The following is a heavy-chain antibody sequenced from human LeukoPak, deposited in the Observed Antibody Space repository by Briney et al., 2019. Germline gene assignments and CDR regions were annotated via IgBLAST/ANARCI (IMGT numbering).Heavy chain of an antibody. J-gene: IGHJ3*02. CDR1: GYTLTELS. CDR2: INPSGGST. Sequence: RASVKVSCKVYGYTLTELSMHWVRQAPGQGLEWMGIINPSGGSTSYAQKFQGRVTMTRDTSTSTVYMELSSLRSEDTAVYYCARDGSYYYDSSGYPYAFDIWGQGTMVTVSS. V-gene: IGHV1-46*01. CDR3: ARDGSYYYDSSGYPYAFDI. D-gene: IGHD3-22*01.